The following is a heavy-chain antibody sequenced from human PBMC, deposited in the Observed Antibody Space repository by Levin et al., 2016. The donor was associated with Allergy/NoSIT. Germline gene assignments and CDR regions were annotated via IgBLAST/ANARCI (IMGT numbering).Heavy chain of an antibody. V-gene: IGHV3-74*01. CDR3: AKSDYFDP. J-gene: IGHJ5*02. D-gene: IGHD3-16*01. CDR2: IRGDASIT. CDR1: GFTFGSYW. Sequence: GGSLRLSCVASGFTFGSYWMTWVRQAPGKGLEWVSRIRGDASITTYADSVKGRFTISRDNAKNTLYLQITSLRAEDTAMYYCAKSDYFDPWGQGTLVTVSS.